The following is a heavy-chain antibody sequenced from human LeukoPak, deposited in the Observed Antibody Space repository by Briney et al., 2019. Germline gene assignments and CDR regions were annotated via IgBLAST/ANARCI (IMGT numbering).Heavy chain of an antibody. CDR3: ASISHCSSTSCYGDY. Sequence: SETLSLTCTVSGGSISSYYWSWIRQPPGKGLEWIGYIYYSGSTNYNPPLKSRVTISVDTSKNQFSLKLSSVTAADTAVYYCASISHCSSTSCYGDYWGQGTLVTVSS. CDR1: GGSISSYY. D-gene: IGHD2-2*01. CDR2: IYYSGST. J-gene: IGHJ4*02. V-gene: IGHV4-59*01.